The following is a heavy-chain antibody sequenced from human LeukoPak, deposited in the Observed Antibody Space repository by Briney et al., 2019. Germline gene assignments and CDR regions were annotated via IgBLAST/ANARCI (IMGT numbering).Heavy chain of an antibody. Sequence: PSETLSLTCTVSGGSISSYYWSWIRQPPGKGLEWIGSIYHSGSTYYNPSLKSRVTISVDTSKNQFSLKLSSVTAADTAVYYCARGWRADYGDHRFDYWGQGTLVTVSS. CDR1: GGSISSYY. V-gene: IGHV4-59*12. J-gene: IGHJ4*02. CDR3: ARGWRADYGDHRFDY. CDR2: IYHSGST. D-gene: IGHD4-17*01.